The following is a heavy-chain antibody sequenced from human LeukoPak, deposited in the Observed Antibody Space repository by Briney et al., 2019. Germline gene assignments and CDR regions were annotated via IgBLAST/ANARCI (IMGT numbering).Heavy chain of an antibody. CDR2: INPSGGST. CDR3: ARDSAQSSWYGGGEYNWFDP. Sequence: ASVKVSCKASGYTFTSYYMHWVRQAPGQGLEWMGIINPSGGSTSYAQKFQGRVTMTRDMSTSTVYMELSSLRSEDTAVYYCARDSAQSSWYGGGEYNWFDPWGQGTLVTVSS. V-gene: IGHV1-46*01. J-gene: IGHJ5*02. D-gene: IGHD6-13*01. CDR1: GYTFTSYY.